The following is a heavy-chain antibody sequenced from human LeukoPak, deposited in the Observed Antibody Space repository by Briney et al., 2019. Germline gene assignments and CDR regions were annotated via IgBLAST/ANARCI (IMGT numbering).Heavy chain of an antibody. D-gene: IGHD7-27*01. CDR2: ISSTSTYI. CDR1: GFSFSSYS. Sequence: PGGSLRLSCAASGFSFSSYSMNWVRQAPGKGLEWVSYISSTSTYIYNADSVKGRFTISGDNAESSLYLQMSSLRADDTAVYYCARAITGESWYFDLWGRGTLVTVSS. V-gene: IGHV3-21*01. CDR3: ARAITGESWYFDL. J-gene: IGHJ2*01.